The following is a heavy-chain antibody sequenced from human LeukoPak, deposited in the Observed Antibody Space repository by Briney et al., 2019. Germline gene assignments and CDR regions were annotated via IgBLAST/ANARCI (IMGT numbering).Heavy chain of an antibody. D-gene: IGHD3-3*01. J-gene: IGHJ4*02. Sequence: SETLSLTCTVSGGSISTYYWSWIRQSPGKGLDWIGYIYYSGSTNYNPSLKSRVTISVDTSKNQFSLKLSSVTAADTAVYYCARTYYDFWSGYGPGDYFDYWGQGTLVTVSS. V-gene: IGHV4-59*12. CDR1: GGSISTYY. CDR3: ARTYYDFWSGYGPGDYFDY. CDR2: IYYSGST.